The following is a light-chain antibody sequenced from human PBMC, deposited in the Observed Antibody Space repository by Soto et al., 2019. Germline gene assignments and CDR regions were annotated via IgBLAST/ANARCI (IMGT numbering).Light chain of an antibody. CDR3: QSYDSSLSVYVV. CDR1: SSNIGAGYD. CDR2: GNS. J-gene: IGLJ2*01. Sequence: QLVLTQPPSVSGSPGQRVTISCTGSSSNIGAGYDVQWYQQPPGSAPKLLIFGNSNRLSGVPDRFSGSKSGTSASLAITGLQAEDEADYYCQSYDSSLSVYVVFGGGTKVTVL. V-gene: IGLV1-40*01.